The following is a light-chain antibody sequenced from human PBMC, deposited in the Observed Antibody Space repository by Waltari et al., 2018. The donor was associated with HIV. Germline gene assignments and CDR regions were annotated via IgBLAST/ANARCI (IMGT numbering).Light chain of an antibody. V-gene: IGLV1-47*01. Sequence: QSVLTQSPSASGTPGQRVTISCSGSSSNIGSNYVYWYQQLPGTAPKLLIYRNNQRPPGVPDRFSGSKSGPSASLAINGLRSEDEADYYCAAWDDSPYVFGTGTKVTVL. J-gene: IGLJ1*01. CDR2: RNN. CDR3: AAWDDSPYV. CDR1: SSNIGSNY.